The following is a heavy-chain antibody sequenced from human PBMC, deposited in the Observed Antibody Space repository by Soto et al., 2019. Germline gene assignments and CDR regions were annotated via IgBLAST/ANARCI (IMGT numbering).Heavy chain of an antibody. D-gene: IGHD6-13*01. V-gene: IGHV3-30*18. CDR1: GFTFSNYG. CDR2: ISYDGSNK. CDR3: AKGAPPKQQLDGRVDY. J-gene: IGHJ4*02. Sequence: QVQLVESGGGVVQPGRSLRLSCAASGFTFSNYGMHWVRQAPGKGLEWVAVISYDGSNKYYADSVKGRFTISRDNSKNTLYLQMNSLRPEDTAVYYCAKGAPPKQQLDGRVDYWGQGTLVTVSS.